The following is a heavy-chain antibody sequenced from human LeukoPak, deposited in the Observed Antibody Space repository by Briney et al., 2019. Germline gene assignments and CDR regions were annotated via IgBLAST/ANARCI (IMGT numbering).Heavy chain of an antibody. CDR1: GGTFSRYG. CDR3: AREWNYESSGYFYYY. CDR2: TIPLFGKA. Sequence: GASVKVSCKASGGTFSRYGISWVRQAPGQGLEWMGGTIPLFGKANYAQKFQGRVTITADESTSTAYMELSSLRSEDTALYYCAREWNYESSGYFYYYWGQGTLVTVSS. D-gene: IGHD3-22*01. V-gene: IGHV1-69*13. J-gene: IGHJ4*02.